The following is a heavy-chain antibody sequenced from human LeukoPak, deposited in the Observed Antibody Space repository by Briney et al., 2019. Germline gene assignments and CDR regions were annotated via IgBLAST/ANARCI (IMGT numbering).Heavy chain of an antibody. CDR1: GGSISSYY. Sequence: SETLSLTCTVSGGSISSYYWSWIRQPPGKGLEWIGYIYYSGSTNYNPSLKSRVTISVDTSKNQFSLKLSSVTAADTAVYYCARGAYNWNYGIDYWGQGTLVTVSS. D-gene: IGHD1-7*01. J-gene: IGHJ4*02. CDR3: ARGAYNWNYGIDY. CDR2: IYYSGST. V-gene: IGHV4-59*01.